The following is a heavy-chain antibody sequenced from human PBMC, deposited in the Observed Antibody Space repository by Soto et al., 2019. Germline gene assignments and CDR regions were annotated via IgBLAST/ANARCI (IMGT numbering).Heavy chain of an antibody. D-gene: IGHD2-15*01. CDR3: ARDSHCDGGNCPMGGFDM. V-gene: IGHV5-51*01. Sequence: VDSLKISCKGSGYCFSIHWVAWLRQMPGKGLEWVGIIYPGNSNTMYSPSFQGQVTISADTALSTTYLQWDTLKPSDTAIYFCARDSHCDGGNCPMGGFDMWGKGTMVTVSS. CDR1: GYCFSIHW. J-gene: IGHJ3*02. CDR2: IYPGNSNT.